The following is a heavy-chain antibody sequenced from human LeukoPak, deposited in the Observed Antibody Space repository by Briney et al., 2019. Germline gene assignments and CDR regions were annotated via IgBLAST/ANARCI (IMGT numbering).Heavy chain of an antibody. Sequence: GGSLRLSCAASGFTFSSYRMHWVRQAPGKGLVWVSRINSDGSSTSYADSVKGRFTISRDNAKHSLFLHMNSLRAEDTAVYYCARGGSYLSAFDIWGQGTMVTVSS. CDR2: INSDGSST. D-gene: IGHD1-26*01. J-gene: IGHJ3*02. CDR1: GFTFSSYR. CDR3: ARGGSYLSAFDI. V-gene: IGHV3-74*01.